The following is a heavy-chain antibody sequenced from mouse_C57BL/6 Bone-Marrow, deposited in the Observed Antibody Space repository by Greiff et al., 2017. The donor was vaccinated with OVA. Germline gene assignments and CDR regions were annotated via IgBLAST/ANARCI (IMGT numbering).Heavy chain of an antibody. CDR1: GFNIKDYY. CDR2: IDPEDGET. Sequence: VHVKQSGAELVKPGASVKLSCTASGFNIKDYYMHWVKQRTEQGLEWIGRIDPEDGETKYAPKFQGKATITADTSSNTAYLQLSSLTSEDTAVYYCAGGSKPLDFDYWGQGTTLTVSS. CDR3: AGGSKPLDFDY. D-gene: IGHD2-5*01. V-gene: IGHV14-2*01. J-gene: IGHJ2*01.